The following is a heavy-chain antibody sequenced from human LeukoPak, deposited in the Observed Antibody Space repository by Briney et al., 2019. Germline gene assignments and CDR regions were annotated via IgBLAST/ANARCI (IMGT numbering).Heavy chain of an antibody. J-gene: IGHJ5*02. CDR2: INHSGST. Sequence: PSETLSLTCAVYGGSFSGYYWSWIRQPPGKGLEWIGEINHSGSTNYNPSLKRRVTISVDTSKNQFSLKLSSVTAADTAVYYCARGRYSGNWFDPWGQGTLVTVSS. CDR3: ARGRYSGNWFDP. V-gene: IGHV4-34*01. CDR1: GGSFSGYY. D-gene: IGHD3-10*01.